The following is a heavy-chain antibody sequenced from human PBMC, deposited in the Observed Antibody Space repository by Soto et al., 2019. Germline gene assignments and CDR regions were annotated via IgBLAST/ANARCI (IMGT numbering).Heavy chain of an antibody. CDR3: ARDNSQNYGPPAASSWFHP. V-gene: IGHV1-46*01. CDR2: INPSGDSR. CDR1: LSSFIYYL. Sequence: GASVQFSCQGFLSSFIYYLMHWVLQAPGHGLDWMGIINPSGDSRNYAQKFQGRVTITRDTSTSTVYMDLSSLRYEDTAVYYCARDNSQNYGPPAASSWFHPWGQGTPVTVSS. J-gene: IGHJ5*02. D-gene: IGHD2-15*01.